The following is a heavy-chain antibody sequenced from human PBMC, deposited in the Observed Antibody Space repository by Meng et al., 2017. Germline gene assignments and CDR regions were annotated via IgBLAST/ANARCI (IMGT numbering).Heavy chain of an antibody. CDR3: ARVDLEHGYNPHY. Sequence: GESLKISCAASGFTFSSYSMNWVRQAPGKGLEWVSSISSSSRYIYYADSVKGRFTISRDNAKNSLYLQMNSLRAEDTAVYYCARVDLEHGYNPHYWGQGTLVTVSS. D-gene: IGHD5-24*01. V-gene: IGHV3-21*01. CDR2: ISSSSRYI. J-gene: IGHJ4*02. CDR1: GFTFSSYS.